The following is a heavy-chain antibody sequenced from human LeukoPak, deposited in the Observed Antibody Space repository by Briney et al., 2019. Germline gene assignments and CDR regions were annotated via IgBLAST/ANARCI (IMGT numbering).Heavy chain of an antibody. CDR1: GYTLTELS. J-gene: IGHJ5*02. CDR2: FDPEDGET. V-gene: IGHV1-24*01. D-gene: IGHD6-19*01. Sequence: VASVKASCKVSGYTLTELSMHWVRQAPGEGLEWMGGFDPEDGETIYAQKFQGRVTMTEDTSTDTAYMEVSSLRSEDTAVYYCAPSWGSSGWYSWFDPWGQGTLVTVSS. CDR3: APSWGSSGWYSWFDP.